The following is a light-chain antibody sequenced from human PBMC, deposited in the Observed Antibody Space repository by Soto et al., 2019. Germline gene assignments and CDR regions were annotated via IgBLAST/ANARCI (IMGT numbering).Light chain of an antibody. Sequence: IVLRQSPSTLSMSPGERATLSCRASQTVGSNLAGYQQKPGQAPRLLIYGASTRASDIPTRFSGSGSVTEFALTISSLQSEDFAVYYCQQYNNWPITFGQGTRLETK. CDR1: QTVGSN. CDR2: GAS. V-gene: IGKV3-15*01. J-gene: IGKJ5*01. CDR3: QQYNNWPIT.